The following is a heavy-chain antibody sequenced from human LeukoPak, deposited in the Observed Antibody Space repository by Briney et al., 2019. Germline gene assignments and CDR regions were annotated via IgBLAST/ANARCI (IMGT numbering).Heavy chain of an antibody. Sequence: GASVKVSCKASGYTFTSYAMHWVRQAPGQRLEWMGWINAGDGNTKYSQEFQGRVTITRDTSASTAYMELSSLRSEDMAVYYCATKKAAAGTGLDYWGQGTLVTVSS. D-gene: IGHD6-13*01. V-gene: IGHV1-3*03. CDR3: ATKKAAAGTGLDY. J-gene: IGHJ4*02. CDR1: GYTFTSYA. CDR2: INAGDGNT.